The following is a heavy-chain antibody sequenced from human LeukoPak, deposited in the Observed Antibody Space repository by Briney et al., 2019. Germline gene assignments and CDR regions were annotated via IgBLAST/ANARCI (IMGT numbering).Heavy chain of an antibody. J-gene: IGHJ5*02. CDR3: ASPYPYTNWFDP. CDR2: INHSGST. CDR1: GGSFSGYY. Sequence: NSSETLSLTCAVYGGSFSGYYWSWIRQPPGKGLEWIGEINHSGSTNYNPSLKSRVTISVDTSKNQFSLKLSSVTAADTAVYYCASPYPYTNWFDPWGQGTLVTVS. D-gene: IGHD2-15*01. V-gene: IGHV4-34*01.